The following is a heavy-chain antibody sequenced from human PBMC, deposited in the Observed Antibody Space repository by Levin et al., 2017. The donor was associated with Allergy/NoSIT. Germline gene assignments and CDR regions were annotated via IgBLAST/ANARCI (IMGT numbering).Heavy chain of an antibody. CDR1: GFPFGNYW. Sequence: GGSLRLSCVVSGFPFGNYWMSWVRQAPGKGLEWVANIKEDESEKYYVDSVKGRFTISRDNAKNSLYLQMNNLTAEDTAVYYCARDVRDSGWFRDFSNYWGQGTLVTVSS. J-gene: IGHJ4*02. V-gene: IGHV3-7*01. D-gene: IGHD6-19*01. CDR2: IKEDESEK. CDR3: ARDVRDSGWFRDFSNY.